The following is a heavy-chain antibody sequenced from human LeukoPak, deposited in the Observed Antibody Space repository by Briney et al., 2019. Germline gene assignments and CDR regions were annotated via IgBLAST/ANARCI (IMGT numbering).Heavy chain of an antibody. J-gene: IGHJ3*01. D-gene: IGHD5-24*01. Sequence: PGGSLRLSCAVSGFSFSNAWMSWVRQAPGKGLEWVAFIRYDGSKKYYADSVKGRFTISRDNPKNTLYLQMNSLRADDTAVYYCAMKAVPRPRLHDAFDFWGQGTVVSVSS. CDR2: IRYDGSKK. CDR1: GFSFSNAW. V-gene: IGHV3-30*02. CDR3: AMKAVPRPRLHDAFDF.